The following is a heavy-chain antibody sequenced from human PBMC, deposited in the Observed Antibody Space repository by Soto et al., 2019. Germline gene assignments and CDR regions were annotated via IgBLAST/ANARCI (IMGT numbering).Heavy chain of an antibody. D-gene: IGHD2-21*01. CDR2: IYYSGST. CDR1: GGSISSGGYY. Sequence: QVQLQESGPGLVKPSQTLSLTCIVSGGSISSGGYYWSWIRQLPGKGLEWIGYIYYSGSTSYNPALKSRISILVDTSTNQFSLNLSSVTAADTAVYYCARTTYGGDSRVSTFDSWGQGTLVTVSS. CDR3: ARTTYGGDSRVSTFDS. J-gene: IGHJ4*02. V-gene: IGHV4-31*03.